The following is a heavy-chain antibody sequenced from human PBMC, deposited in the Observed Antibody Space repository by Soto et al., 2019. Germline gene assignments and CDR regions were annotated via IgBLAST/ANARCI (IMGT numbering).Heavy chain of an antibody. CDR2: INPKTGDT. CDR3: VTGDHLVR. D-gene: IGHD6-6*01. J-gene: IGHJ4*02. CDR1: GYTFTGYY. Sequence: ASVKVSCKTSGYTFTGYYLNWVRQAPGRGLEWVGWINPKTGDTNNAQEFQGRVTMTTDTSISTGYMELSGLKSDDTAVYYCVTGDHLVRWGQGTRVTVS. V-gene: IGHV1-2*02.